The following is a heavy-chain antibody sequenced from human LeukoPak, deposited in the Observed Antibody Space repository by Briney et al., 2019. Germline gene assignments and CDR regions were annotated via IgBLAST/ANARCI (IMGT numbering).Heavy chain of an antibody. CDR3: ARGGDYYGSGSYRPKYYYYGMDV. Sequence: ASVKVSCKASGYTFTSYAMHWVRQAPGQRLEWMGWINAGNGNTKYSQKFQGGVTITRDTSASTAYMELSSLRSEDTAVYYCARGGDYYGSGSYRPKYYYYGMDVWGKGTTVTVSS. CDR2: INAGNGNT. CDR1: GYTFTSYA. D-gene: IGHD3-10*01. J-gene: IGHJ6*04. V-gene: IGHV1-3*01.